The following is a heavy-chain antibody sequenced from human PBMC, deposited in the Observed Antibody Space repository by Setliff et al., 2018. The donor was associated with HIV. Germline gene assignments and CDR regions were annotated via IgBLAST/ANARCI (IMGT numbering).Heavy chain of an antibody. CDR2: INPSGGST. CDR1: GYTFTSYY. Sequence: ASVKVSCKASGYTFTSYYIHWVRQAPGQGLEWMGRINPSGGSTSYAQKFQGRVTMTRDTSTRTVYMERSSLRSEDTAMYYCAREIRTIDGGALDIWGQGTLGTVSS. V-gene: IGHV1-46*01. J-gene: IGHJ3*02. CDR3: AREIRTIDGGALDI. D-gene: IGHD1-1*01.